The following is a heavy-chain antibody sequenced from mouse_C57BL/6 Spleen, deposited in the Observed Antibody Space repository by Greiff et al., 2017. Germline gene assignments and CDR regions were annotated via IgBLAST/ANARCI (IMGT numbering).Heavy chain of an antibody. J-gene: IGHJ4*01. CDR2: ISSGGDYI. V-gene: IGHV5-9-1*02. CDR1: GFTFSSYA. Sequence: EVKLEESGEGLVKPGGSLKLSCAASGFTFSSYAMSWVRQTPEKRLEWVAYISSGGDYIYYADTVKGRFTISRDNARNTLYLQMSSLKSEDTAMYYCTRASYGNEGYYYAMDYWGQGTSVTVSS. D-gene: IGHD2-1*01. CDR3: TRASYGNEGYYYAMDY.